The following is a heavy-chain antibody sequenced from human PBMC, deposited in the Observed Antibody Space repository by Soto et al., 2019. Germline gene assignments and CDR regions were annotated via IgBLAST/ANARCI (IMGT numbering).Heavy chain of an antibody. CDR2: ISTSGGNI. J-gene: IGHJ3*01. CDR3: AKFRIYSAFRKAFDL. V-gene: IGHV3-23*01. CDR1: GFTFSSFA. Sequence: EVQLLESGGGLVEPGGSLRLSCVASGFTFSSFAMSWVRQAPGKGLEWVSLISTSGGNIYYADSVRGRFTISRDNNNKTLFLQMNTLRADDTAVYYCAKFRIYSAFRKAFDLWGRGTLVTVSS. D-gene: IGHD2-15*01.